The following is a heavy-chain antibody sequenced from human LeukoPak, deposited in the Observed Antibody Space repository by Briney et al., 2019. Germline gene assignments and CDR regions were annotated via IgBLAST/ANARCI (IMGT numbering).Heavy chain of an antibody. CDR3: AKRYSSSSLNY. D-gene: IGHD6-6*01. Sequence: QPGGSLRLSCAASGFTFSSYGMLWVRQAPGKGLEWVAVISYDGSNKYYADSVKGRFTMSRDNSKNTLYLQMNSLRAEDTAVYYCAKRYSSSSLNYWGRGTLVTVSS. V-gene: IGHV3-30*18. CDR2: ISYDGSNK. CDR1: GFTFSSYG. J-gene: IGHJ4*02.